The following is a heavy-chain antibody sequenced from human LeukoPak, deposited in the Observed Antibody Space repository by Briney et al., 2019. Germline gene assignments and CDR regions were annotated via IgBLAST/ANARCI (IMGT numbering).Heavy chain of an antibody. V-gene: IGHV1-69*13. D-gene: IGHD5-18*01. CDR3: ARGRAVDTAMGNYYYGMDV. CDR2: IIPIFGIA. J-gene: IGHJ6*02. Sequence: GASVKVSCKASGGTFSSYAISWVRQAPGQGLEWMGGIIPIFGIANYAQKFQGRVTITADESTSTAYMELSSLRSEDTAVYYCARGRAVDTAMGNYYYGMDVWGQGTTVTVSS. CDR1: GGTFSSYA.